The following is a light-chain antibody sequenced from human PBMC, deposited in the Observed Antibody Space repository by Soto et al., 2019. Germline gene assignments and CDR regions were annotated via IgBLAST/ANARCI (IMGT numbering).Light chain of an antibody. Sequence: EIVMTQSPATLSVSPGEIATLSCRASQSVSSKLAWYQQKPGQAPRLLIYGASTRATGIPARFGGSASGPDFTLTISGLQSEDCAVYYCQQYNNWPYTFGQGTKLEMK. CDR1: QSVSSK. CDR2: GAS. J-gene: IGKJ2*01. V-gene: IGKV3-15*01. CDR3: QQYNNWPYT.